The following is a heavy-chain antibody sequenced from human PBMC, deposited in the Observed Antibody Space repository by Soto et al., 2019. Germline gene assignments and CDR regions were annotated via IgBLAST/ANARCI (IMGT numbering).Heavy chain of an antibody. J-gene: IGHJ6*02. CDR1: GGTFSTYA. CDR2: IIPIFGTT. V-gene: IGHV1-69*13. CDR3: ARAPPPGTGGSCYKGSPYYFYAMDV. Sequence: SVKVSCKASGGTFSTYAITWVRQAPGQGLEWMGGIIPIFGTTNYAQKFQGRVTITADESSNTAYMELNSLRSEDTAVYYCARAPPPGTGGSCYKGSPYYFYAMDVWGQGTTVTVSS. D-gene: IGHD2-15*01.